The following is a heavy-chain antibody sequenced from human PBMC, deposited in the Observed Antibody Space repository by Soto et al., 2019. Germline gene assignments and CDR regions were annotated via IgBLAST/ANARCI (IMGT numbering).Heavy chain of an antibody. Sequence: ASVKVSCKASGGTFSSYAISWVRQAPGQGLEWMGGIIPIFGTANYAQKFQGRVTITAAESTSTAYMELSSLRSEDTAVYYCAREAVAGTVHHWPQGTMVTAAS. D-gene: IGHD6-19*01. V-gene: IGHV1-69*13. CDR1: GGTFSSYA. CDR3: AREAVAGTVHH. J-gene: IGHJ1*01. CDR2: IIPIFGTA.